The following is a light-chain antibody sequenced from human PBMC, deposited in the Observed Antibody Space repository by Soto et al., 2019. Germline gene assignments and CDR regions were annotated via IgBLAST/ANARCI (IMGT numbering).Light chain of an antibody. V-gene: IGKV1-27*01. CDR2: AAS. CDR3: QKYNSAPWT. Sequence: DIQMTQSPSSLSASVGDRVTITCRASQGISSYLAWYQQKPGKVPKLLIYAASTLQSGVPSRVSGSGSETAFTLTISSLQPEDVATYYCQKYNSAPWTFGQGTKVDIK. CDR1: QGISSY. J-gene: IGKJ1*01.